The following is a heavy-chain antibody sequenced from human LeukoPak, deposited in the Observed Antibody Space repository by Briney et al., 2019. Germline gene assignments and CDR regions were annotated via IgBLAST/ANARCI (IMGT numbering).Heavy chain of an antibody. Sequence: ASVKVSCKASGYTFTSYGISWLRQAPGQGLEWMGWISAYNGNTNYAQKLQGRVTMTTDTSTSTAYMELRSLRSDDTAVYYCARDPGAYYYDSSGYYPRRFDYWGQGTLVTVSS. V-gene: IGHV1-18*01. D-gene: IGHD3-22*01. CDR1: GYTFTSYG. CDR3: ARDPGAYYYDSSGYYPRRFDY. J-gene: IGHJ4*02. CDR2: ISAYNGNT.